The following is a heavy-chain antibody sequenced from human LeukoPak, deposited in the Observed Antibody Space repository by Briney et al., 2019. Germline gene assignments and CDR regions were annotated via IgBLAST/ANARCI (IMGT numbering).Heavy chain of an antibody. V-gene: IGHV4-59*12. CDR1: GGPISSYY. D-gene: IGHD3-22*01. CDR2: IYYSGST. Sequence: SETLSLTWTVSGGPISSYYWSWIRQPPGKGMEWIGYIYYSGSTNYNPSLKSRVTISVDTSKNQFSLKLSSVTAADTAVYYCARGRRSGYYLDWGQGTLVTVSS. CDR3: ARGRRSGYYLD. J-gene: IGHJ4*02.